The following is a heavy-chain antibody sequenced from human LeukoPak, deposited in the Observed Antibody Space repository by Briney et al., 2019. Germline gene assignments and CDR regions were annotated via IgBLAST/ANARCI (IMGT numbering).Heavy chain of an antibody. CDR2: ISDSGST. CDR1: GGSISTYY. D-gene: IGHD5-24*01. Sequence: SETLSPTCTVSGGSISTYYWSWIRQPPGKGLEWIGFISDSGSTDYNPSLTSRVTISVDTSKNQFSLRLSSVTAADTAVYYCARHLKKDGYNYYFDYWGQGTLITVSS. V-gene: IGHV4-59*08. J-gene: IGHJ4*02. CDR3: ARHLKKDGYNYYFDY.